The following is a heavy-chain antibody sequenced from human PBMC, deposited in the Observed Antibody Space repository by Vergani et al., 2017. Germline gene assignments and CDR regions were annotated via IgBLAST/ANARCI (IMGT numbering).Heavy chain of an antibody. V-gene: IGHV4-39*01. Sequence: QLQLQESGPGLVRPSETLSLSCTVSGGSIDKTNYYWDWIRQPPGKGLEWIGSIYYSGSTYYNPSLKSRVTISVDKSKNEFSLKLNSVTAADTAIYYCAYCGGDCYSGFYFYYMDVWGEGTTVTVSS. CDR2: IYYSGST. CDR3: AYCGGDCYSGFYFYYMDV. D-gene: IGHD2-21*01. CDR1: GGSIDKTNYY. J-gene: IGHJ6*03.